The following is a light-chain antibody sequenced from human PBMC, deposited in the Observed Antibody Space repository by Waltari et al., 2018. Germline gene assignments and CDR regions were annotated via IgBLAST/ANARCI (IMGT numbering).Light chain of an antibody. Sequence: DIQMTQSPSSLSASVGDRVTITCRASQSISSYLNWYQQKPGKAPKLLTYAAASLQSGFPSRFRGNGSGTDFTLTISSLQPEDFATYYCQQSYSTLTFGPGTKVDIK. CDR2: AAA. V-gene: IGKV1-39*01. CDR1: QSISSY. J-gene: IGKJ3*01. CDR3: QQSYSTLT.